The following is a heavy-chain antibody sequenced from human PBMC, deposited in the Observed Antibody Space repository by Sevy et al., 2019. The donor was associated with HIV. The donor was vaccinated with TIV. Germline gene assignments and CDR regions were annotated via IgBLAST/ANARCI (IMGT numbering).Heavy chain of an antibody. V-gene: IGHV4-39*01. CDR1: GGSISSSSYY. CDR2: IYYSGTT. J-gene: IGHJ1*01. Sequence: SETLSLTCTVSGGSISSSSYYWGWIRQPPGKGLEWIGSIYYSGTTCYNPSLKSRFTISLDTSKNHFSRKLSSVTAADTAVYYCAWGDIVVVVAATVTGYFQHWGQGTLVTVSS. D-gene: IGHD2-15*01. CDR3: AWGDIVVVVAATVTGYFQH.